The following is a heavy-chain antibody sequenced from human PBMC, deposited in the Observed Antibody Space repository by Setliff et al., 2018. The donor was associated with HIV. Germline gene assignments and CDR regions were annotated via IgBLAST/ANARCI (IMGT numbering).Heavy chain of an antibody. D-gene: IGHD5-12*01. Sequence: PSETLSLTCTVSGGSISSSSYYWGWIRQSPGKGLEWIGNIYYSGRTDYNPSLKSRVTISVDTSKEQFSLKLSSVTAEDTAVYYCARILSTTPPKYWGQGSLVTVSS. CDR1: GGSISSSSYY. J-gene: IGHJ4*02. V-gene: IGHV4-39*07. CDR2: IYYSGRT. CDR3: ARILSTTPPKY.